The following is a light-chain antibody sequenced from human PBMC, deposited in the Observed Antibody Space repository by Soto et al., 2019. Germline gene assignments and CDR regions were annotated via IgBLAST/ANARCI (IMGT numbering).Light chain of an antibody. CDR3: QQYDSYRT. J-gene: IGKJ1*01. V-gene: IGKV1-5*01. CDR2: DVS. Sequence: IQMTQSPSTLSASVGDRVTITCRPSQHISTWLAWYQQKSGKASTILIYDVSTLESGVPSRFSASGSAAEFSLTIRGLQPGDFVTYYCQQYDSYRTFGQGT. CDR1: QHISTW.